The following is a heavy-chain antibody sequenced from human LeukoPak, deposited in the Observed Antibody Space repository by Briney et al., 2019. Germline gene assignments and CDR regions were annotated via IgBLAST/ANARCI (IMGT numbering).Heavy chain of an antibody. CDR2: ISPNSGVT. CDR1: GYTFSGYY. J-gene: IGHJ4*02. Sequence: ASVKVSCEATGYTFSGYYIHWVRQAPGQGLEWMGRISPNSGVTNYTQRFQGRVTMTRDASTSTAFMELSSLRSDDTAVYYCARDSSEILPLGYWGQGTLVTVSS. CDR3: ARDSSEILPLGY. V-gene: IGHV1-2*06.